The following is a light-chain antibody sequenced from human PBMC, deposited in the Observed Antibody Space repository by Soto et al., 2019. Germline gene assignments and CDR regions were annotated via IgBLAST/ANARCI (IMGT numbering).Light chain of an antibody. V-gene: IGKV3-20*01. CDR2: GAS. CDR1: QSVSSSY. J-gene: IGKJ3*01. Sequence: EIVLTQSPGTLSLSPGERATLSCRASQSVSSSYLAWYQQKPGQAPRLLIYGASSRATGIPDRFSGSGSGTDFNLTISRLEPEDFAVYYCPQYGSSPPITFGPGTKVDIK. CDR3: PQYGSSPPIT.